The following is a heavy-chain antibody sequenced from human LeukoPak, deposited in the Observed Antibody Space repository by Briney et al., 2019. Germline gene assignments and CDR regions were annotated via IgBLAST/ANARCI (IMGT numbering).Heavy chain of an antibody. V-gene: IGHV1-69*06. CDR3: ARDGPGSSWYMAFDI. CDR2: IIPIFGTA. Sequence: SVKVSCKASGGTFSSYAISWVRQAPGQGLEWMGGIIPIFGTANYAQKFQGRVTITADKSTSTAYMELSSLRSEDTAVYYCARDGPGSSWYMAFDIWGQGTMVTVSS. D-gene: IGHD6-13*01. J-gene: IGHJ3*02. CDR1: GGTFSSYA.